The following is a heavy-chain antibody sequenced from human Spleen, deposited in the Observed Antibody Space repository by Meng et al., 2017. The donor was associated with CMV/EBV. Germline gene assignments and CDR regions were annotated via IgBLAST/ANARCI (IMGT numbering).Heavy chain of an antibody. CDR1: GFTFSGSA. V-gene: IGHV3-73*01. Sequence: GESLKISCAASGFTFSGSAMHWVRQASGKGLEWVGRIRSKANSYATAYAASVKGRFTISRDDSKNTAYLQMNSLKTEDTAGYYCAKAPSSSWALDYWGQGTLVTVSS. D-gene: IGHD6-13*01. CDR3: AKAPSSSWALDY. J-gene: IGHJ4*02. CDR2: IRSKANSYAT.